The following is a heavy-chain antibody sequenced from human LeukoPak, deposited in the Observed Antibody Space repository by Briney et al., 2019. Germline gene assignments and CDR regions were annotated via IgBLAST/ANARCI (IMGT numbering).Heavy chain of an antibody. J-gene: IGHJ5*02. V-gene: IGHV4-39*07. D-gene: IGHD2-21*02. CDR3: ARDALTAVTGEWFDP. CDR1: GGSISSSSYY. CDR2: IYYSGST. Sequence: PSETLSLTCTVSGGSISSSSYYWGWIRQPPGKGLEWIGSIYYSGSTYYNPSLKSRVTISVDTSKNQFSLKLTSVTAADTAIYYCARDALTAVTGEWFDPWGQGILVTVSS.